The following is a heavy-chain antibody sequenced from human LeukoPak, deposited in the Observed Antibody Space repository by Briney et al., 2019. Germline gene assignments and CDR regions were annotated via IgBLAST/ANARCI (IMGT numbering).Heavy chain of an antibody. CDR2: INHSGST. J-gene: IGHJ5*02. V-gene: IGHV4-34*01. Sequence: PPETLSLTCAVYGGSFSGYYWSWIRQPPGKGLEWIGEINHSGSTNYNPSLKSRVTISVDTSKNQFSLKLSSVTAADTAVYYCARDVLRYFAAARPWFDPWGQGTLVTVSS. CDR3: ARDVLRYFAAARPWFDP. D-gene: IGHD3-9*01. CDR1: GGSFSGYY.